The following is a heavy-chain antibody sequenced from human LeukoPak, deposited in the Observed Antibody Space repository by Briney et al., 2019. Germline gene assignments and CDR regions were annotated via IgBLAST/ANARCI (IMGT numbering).Heavy chain of an antibody. CDR2: INPSGGST. Sequence: GASVKVSCKASGYTFTRYFMHWVRQVPGQGFEWMGIINPSGGSTNYAQKFQGRVTMTRDTSTSTVYMEMSSLRSEDTAVYYCARDSYGYGGAFDIWGQGTMVTVSS. D-gene: IGHD5-18*01. CDR1: GYTFTRYF. CDR3: ARDSYGYGGAFDI. V-gene: IGHV1-46*01. J-gene: IGHJ3*02.